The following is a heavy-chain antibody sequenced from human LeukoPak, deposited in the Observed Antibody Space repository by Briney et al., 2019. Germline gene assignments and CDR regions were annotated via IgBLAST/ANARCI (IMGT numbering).Heavy chain of an antibody. V-gene: IGHV3-7*01. J-gene: IGHJ4*02. CDR3: ARDGIVGATAFDH. CDR2: IKQDGSEK. CDR1: GFTFSSNW. D-gene: IGHD1-26*01. Sequence: GGSLRLSCAASGFTFSSNWMSWVRQTPGKVLEWVANIKQDGSEKYYVDSVKGRFTISRDNAKNALYLQMNSLRAVDTAVYYCARDGIVGATAFDHWGQGTLVTVSS.